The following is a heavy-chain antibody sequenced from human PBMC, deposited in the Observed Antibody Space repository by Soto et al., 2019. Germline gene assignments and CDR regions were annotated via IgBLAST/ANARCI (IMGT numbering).Heavy chain of an antibody. V-gene: IGHV4-39*01. CDR3: ARHGKLAIPPQDYSYYGIDV. D-gene: IGHD2-2*02. CDR2: IYYSGST. J-gene: IGHJ6*02. Sequence: SETLSLTCTVSGGSISSSSYYWGWIRQPPGKGLEWIGSIYYSGSTYYNPSLKSRVTICVDTSKNQSSLKLSSVTAADTAVYYCARHGKLAIPPQDYSYYGIDVWGQGTTVTVSS. CDR1: GGSISSSSYY.